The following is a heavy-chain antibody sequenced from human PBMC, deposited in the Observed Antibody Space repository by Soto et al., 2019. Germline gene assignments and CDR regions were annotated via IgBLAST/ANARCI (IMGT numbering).Heavy chain of an antibody. CDR1: GFTLSNAW. V-gene: IGHV3-15*07. J-gene: IGHJ6*02. CDR3: TTDVITMVRGVINTAFNYYYYGMDV. D-gene: IGHD3-10*01. CDR2: IKSKTDGGTT. Sequence: GGSLRLSCAASGFTLSNAWMNWVRQAPGKGLEWVGRIKSKTDGGTTDYAAPVKGRFTISRDDSKNTLYLQMNSLKTEDTAVYYCTTDVITMVRGVINTAFNYYYYGMDVWGQGTTVTVSS.